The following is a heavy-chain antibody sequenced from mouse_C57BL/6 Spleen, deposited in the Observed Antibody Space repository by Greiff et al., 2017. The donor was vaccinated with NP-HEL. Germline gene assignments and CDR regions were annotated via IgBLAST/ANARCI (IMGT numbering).Heavy chain of an antibody. J-gene: IGHJ2*01. CDR2: INPYNGGT. V-gene: IGHV1-19*01. CDR3: ARLGITTVVAHFDY. Sequence: VQLQQSGPVLVKPGASVKMSCKASGYTFTDYYMNWVKQSHGKSLEWIGVINPYNGGTSYNQKFKGKATLTVDKSSSTAYMELNSLTSEDSAVYYCARLGITTVVAHFDYWGQGTTLTVSS. D-gene: IGHD1-1*01. CDR1: GYTFTDYY.